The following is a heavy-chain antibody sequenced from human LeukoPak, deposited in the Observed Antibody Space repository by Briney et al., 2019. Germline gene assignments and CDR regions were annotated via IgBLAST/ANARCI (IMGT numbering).Heavy chain of an antibody. CDR2: ISYDGSNK. CDR1: GFTFSSYA. Sequence: GGSLRLSCAASGFTFSSYAMHWVRQAPGKGLEWVAVISYDGSNKYYADSVKGRFTISRDNSKNTLYLQMNSLRAEDTAVYYCARDFTMASLGYYYYGMDVWGQGTTVTVSS. D-gene: IGHD5-24*01. J-gene: IGHJ6*02. CDR3: ARDFTMASLGYYYYGMDV. V-gene: IGHV3-30-3*01.